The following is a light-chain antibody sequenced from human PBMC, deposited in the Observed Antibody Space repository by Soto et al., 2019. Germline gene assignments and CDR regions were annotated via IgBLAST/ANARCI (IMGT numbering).Light chain of an antibody. V-gene: IGLV2-14*01. CDR1: SSDVGGYNY. CDR2: DVS. CDR3: SSYTRSSTLR. J-gene: IGLJ3*02. Sequence: QSVLTQPASVSGSPGQSITISCTGTSSDVGGYNYVSWYQQQPGKAPKLMIYDVSNRPSGVSNRFSGSKSGNTASLTISGLQAEEEADYYCSSYTRSSTLRFGGGTKLTVL.